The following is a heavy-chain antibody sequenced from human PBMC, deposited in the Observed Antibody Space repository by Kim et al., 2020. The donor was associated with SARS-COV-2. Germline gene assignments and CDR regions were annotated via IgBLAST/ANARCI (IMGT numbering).Heavy chain of an antibody. J-gene: IGHJ4*02. CDR1: GGSISSSSYY. V-gene: IGHV4-39*01. D-gene: IGHD3-22*01. CDR3: ASLYYDSSGYSDY. CDR2: IYYSGST. Sequence: SETLSLTCTVSGGSISSSSYYWGWIRQPPGKGLEWIGSIYYSGSTYYNPSLKSRVTISVDTSKNQFSLKLSSVTAADTAVYYCASLYYDSSGYSDYWGQGTLVTVSS.